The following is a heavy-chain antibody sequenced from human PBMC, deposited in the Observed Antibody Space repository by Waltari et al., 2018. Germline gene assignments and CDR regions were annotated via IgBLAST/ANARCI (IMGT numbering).Heavy chain of an antibody. V-gene: IGHV6-1*01. J-gene: IGHJ3*02. CDR3: ARGKFTAFDI. CDR1: GDSLFTPSVA. CDR2: TYYRSQWRN. Sequence: QVQLQQSGPGLVKPSQTLSLTCAVSGDSLFTPSVAWNWIRQSPSRGLEWLGRTYYRSQWRNEYALSVKGRITVNPDTSKNHFSLQLDSVTPDDTAVYYCARGKFTAFDIWGQGTMVTVSS.